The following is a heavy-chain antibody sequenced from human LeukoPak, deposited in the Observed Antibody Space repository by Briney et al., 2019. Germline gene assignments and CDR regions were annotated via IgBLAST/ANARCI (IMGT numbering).Heavy chain of an antibody. D-gene: IGHD6-13*01. CDR1: GGSISSYY. Sequence: SETLSLTCTASGGSISSYYWNWIRQPPGKEPEWIGFIYYSGSTSYNPSLRGRVTISVDTSKNQLSLNLSSVTAADTAAYYCARSHNSRYFDYWGQGTLVAVSS. CDR3: ARSHNSRYFDY. V-gene: IGHV4-59*08. J-gene: IGHJ4*02. CDR2: IYYSGST.